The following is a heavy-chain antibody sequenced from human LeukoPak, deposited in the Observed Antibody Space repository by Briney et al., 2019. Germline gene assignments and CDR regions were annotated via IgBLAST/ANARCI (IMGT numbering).Heavy chain of an antibody. J-gene: IGHJ5*02. V-gene: IGHV4-4*07. D-gene: IGHD5-18*01. CDR1: GGSISSYY. CDR2: IYTSGST. CDR3: ARGIQPQPHNWFDP. Sequence: TTSETLSLTCTVSGGSISSYYWSWIRQPAGKGLEWIGRIYTSGSTNYNASLKSRVTMSVDTSKNQFSLKLSSVTAADTAVYYCARGIQPQPHNWFDPWGQGTLVTVSS.